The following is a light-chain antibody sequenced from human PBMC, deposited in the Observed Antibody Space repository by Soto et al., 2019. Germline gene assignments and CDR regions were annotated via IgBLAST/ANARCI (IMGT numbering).Light chain of an antibody. CDR3: QQRSNWP. J-gene: IGKJ3*01. CDR2: DAS. V-gene: IGKV3D-11*01. Sequence: EIVLTQSPATLSLSPGERATLSCRASQGVSSYLAWYQQKPGQAPRLLIYDASNRATGIPARFSGSGPGTDFTLTISSLKPEDFAVYYCQQRSNWPFGPGTKVDIK. CDR1: QGVSSY.